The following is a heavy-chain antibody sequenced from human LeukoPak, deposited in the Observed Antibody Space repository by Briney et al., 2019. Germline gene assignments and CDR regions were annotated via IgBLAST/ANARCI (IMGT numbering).Heavy chain of an antibody. V-gene: IGHV3-7*01. CDR2: IKQDGSEK. D-gene: IGHD4-23*01. CDR1: GFTFCSYW. Sequence: GGSLRLSCAASGFTFCSYWMSWVRQAPGKGLEWVANIKQDGSEKYYVDSVKGRFTISRDNAKNSLYLQMNSLRAEDAAVYYCASPSTVVTPSYFDYWGQGTLVTVSS. CDR3: ASPSTVVTPSYFDY. J-gene: IGHJ4*02.